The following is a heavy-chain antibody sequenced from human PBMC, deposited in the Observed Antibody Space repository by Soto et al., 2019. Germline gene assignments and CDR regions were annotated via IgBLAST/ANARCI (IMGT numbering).Heavy chain of an antibody. CDR3: ARTLGRRRITIFGVTISESADP. CDR1: GGSISSGDYY. V-gene: IGHV4-30-4*01. Sequence: KTSETLSLTCTVSGGSISSGDYYWSWIRQPPGKCLEWIGYIYYSGSTYYNPSLKGRVTISVDTSKNQFSLKLSSVTAADTAVYYCARTLGRRRITIFGVTISESADPWGQGTLVTVYS. J-gene: IGHJ5*02. D-gene: IGHD3-3*01. CDR2: IYYSGST.